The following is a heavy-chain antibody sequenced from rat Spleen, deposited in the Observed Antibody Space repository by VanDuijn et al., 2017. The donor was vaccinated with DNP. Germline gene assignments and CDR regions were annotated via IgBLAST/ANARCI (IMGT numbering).Heavy chain of an antibody. D-gene: IGHD1-8*01. Sequence: QVQLKESGPGLVQPSQTLSLTCTVSGFSLTNYNVHWVRQPTGKGLEWMGIIWTGGTTDYNSALKSRLSISRDTSKSQVFLKMNSVQAEETAMYFCARSLGTVAPTGAMDAWGQGTSVTVSS. CDR2: IWTGGTT. V-gene: IGHV2-30*01. CDR3: ARSLGTVAPTGAMDA. CDR1: GFSLTNYN. J-gene: IGHJ4*01.